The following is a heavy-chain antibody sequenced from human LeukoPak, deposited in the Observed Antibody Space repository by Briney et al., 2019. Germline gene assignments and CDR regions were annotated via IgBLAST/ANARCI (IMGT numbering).Heavy chain of an antibody. CDR3: AKDKPEWYNWKNWFDP. D-gene: IGHD1-20*01. Sequence: PGGSLRLSCAASGFTFSSYGMHWVRQPPGKGLEWVAFIRYDGSNKYHPASVKGRFTISRYNSKNTLYLQMNSLRAEDTAVYYCAKDKPEWYNWKNWFDPWGQGTLVTVSS. CDR2: IRYDGSNK. CDR1: GFTFSSYG. J-gene: IGHJ5*02. V-gene: IGHV3-30*02.